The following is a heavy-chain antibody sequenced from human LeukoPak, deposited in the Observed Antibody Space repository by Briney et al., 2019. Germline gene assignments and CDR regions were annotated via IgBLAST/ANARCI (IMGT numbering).Heavy chain of an antibody. CDR3: ARESPYCSGGSCLFDY. V-gene: IGHV4-61*01. CDR1: GGSVSRGSYY. D-gene: IGHD2-15*01. CDR2: IYYSGST. J-gene: IGHJ4*02. Sequence: SETLSLTCTVSGGSVSRGSYYWSWLRQPPGKGLEWIGHIYYSGSTNYNPSLKSRVTISVDTSKNRFSLKLSSVTAADTAVYYCARESPYCSGGSCLFDYWGQGTLVTVSS.